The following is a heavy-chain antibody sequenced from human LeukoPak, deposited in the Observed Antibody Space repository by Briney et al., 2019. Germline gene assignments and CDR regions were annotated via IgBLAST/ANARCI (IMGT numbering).Heavy chain of an antibody. CDR1: GFTFSSYW. Sequence: PGGSLRLSCAASGFTFSSYWMTWVRQAPGKGLEWVANIKQDGGEKYYLDSVKGRFTISRDNAKNSLYLQMNSLRAEDTAVYYCARVSAEWLLFYWGHGTLVTVSS. CDR2: IKQDGGEK. CDR3: ARVSAEWLLFY. V-gene: IGHV3-7*01. D-gene: IGHD3-3*01. J-gene: IGHJ4*01.